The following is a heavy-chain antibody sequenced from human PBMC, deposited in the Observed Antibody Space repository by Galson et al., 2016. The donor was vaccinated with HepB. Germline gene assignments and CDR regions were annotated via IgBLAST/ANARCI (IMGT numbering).Heavy chain of an antibody. V-gene: IGHV4-39*01. CDR3: ARHGDIIRRGGYYFDY. CDR1: GGSISSGSYY. J-gene: IGHJ4*02. CDR2: MYYSGGA. Sequence: ETLSLTCTVSGGSISSGSYYWGWIRQPPGKGLEWIATMYYSGGAYYNPSLKSRVTISVDTSKNHFSLKLSSVTAADTAVYYCARHGDIIRRGGYYFDYWGQGTLATVSS. D-gene: IGHD2-21*01.